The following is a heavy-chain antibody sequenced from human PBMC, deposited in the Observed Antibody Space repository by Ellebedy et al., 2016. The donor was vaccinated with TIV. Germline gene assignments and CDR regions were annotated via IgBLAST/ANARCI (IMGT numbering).Heavy chain of an antibody. CDR1: GFTFSNYD. CDR2: SFTDGRT. D-gene: IGHD1-1*01. V-gene: IGHV3-23*01. Sequence: PGGSLRLSCAASGFTFSNYDMIWVRQAPGKGLEWVSGSFTDGRTYSADSVKGRFTISRDNSKNTIYLQMNSLRADDTAVYFCVRGGHSNWALDYWGQGTLVSVSS. J-gene: IGHJ4*02. CDR3: VRGGHSNWALDY.